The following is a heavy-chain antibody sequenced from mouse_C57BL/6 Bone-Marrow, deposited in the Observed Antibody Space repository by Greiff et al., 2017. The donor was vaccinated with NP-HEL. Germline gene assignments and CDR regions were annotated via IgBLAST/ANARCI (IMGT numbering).Heavy chain of an antibody. V-gene: IGHV1-64*01. D-gene: IGHD2-1*01. CDR3: ARLLCYGSYYFDY. CDR2: IHPNSGST. Sequence: QVQLQQPGAELVKPGASVKLSCKASGYTFTSYWMHWVKQRPGQGLEWIGMIHPNSGSTNYNEKFKSKATLTVDKSSSTAYMQLSSLTSEDSAVYYFARLLCYGSYYFDYWGQGTTLTVSS. CDR1: GYTFTSYW. J-gene: IGHJ2*01.